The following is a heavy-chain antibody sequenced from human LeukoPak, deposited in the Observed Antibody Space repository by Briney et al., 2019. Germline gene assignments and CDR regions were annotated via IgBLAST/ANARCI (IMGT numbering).Heavy chain of an antibody. Sequence: GGSLRLFCAASGFTFSSYGMHWVRQAPGKGLEWVAVISYDGSNKYYADSVKGRFTISRDNSKNTLYLQMNSLRAEDTAVYYCAKGYSSSWYNYFDYWGQGTLVTVSS. CDR1: GFTFSSYG. V-gene: IGHV3-30*18. CDR3: AKGYSSSWYNYFDY. CDR2: ISYDGSNK. D-gene: IGHD6-13*01. J-gene: IGHJ4*02.